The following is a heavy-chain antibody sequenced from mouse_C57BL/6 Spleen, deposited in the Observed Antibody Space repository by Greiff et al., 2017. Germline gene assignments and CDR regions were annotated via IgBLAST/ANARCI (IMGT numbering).Heavy chain of an antibody. CDR1: GFTFSSYG. CDR3: ARHPRSSTTVVAHWYFEV. J-gene: IGHJ1*03. V-gene: IGHV5-6*01. D-gene: IGHD1-1*01. CDR2: ISSGGSYT. Sequence: EVMLVESGGDLVKPGGSLTLSCAASGFTFSSYGMSWVRQTPDKRLEWVATISSGGSYTYYPAIVTGRFTISRDNAKNTLYLQMSSLKSEDTAMYYCARHPRSSTTVVAHWYFEVWGTGTTVTVSS.